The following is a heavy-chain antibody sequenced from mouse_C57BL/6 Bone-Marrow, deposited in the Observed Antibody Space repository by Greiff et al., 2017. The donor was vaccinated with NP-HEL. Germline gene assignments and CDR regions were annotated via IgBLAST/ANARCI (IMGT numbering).Heavy chain of an antibody. J-gene: IGHJ2*01. Sequence: EVQLVESGGDLVKPGGSLKLSCAASGFTFSSYGMSWVRQTPDKRLEWVATISSGGSYTYYPDSVKGRFTISRDNAKNTLYLQMSSLKSEDTAMYYCARHFITTVVARLDYWGQGTTLTVSS. CDR3: ARHFITTVVARLDY. D-gene: IGHD1-1*01. CDR1: GFTFSSYG. CDR2: ISSGGSYT. V-gene: IGHV5-6*01.